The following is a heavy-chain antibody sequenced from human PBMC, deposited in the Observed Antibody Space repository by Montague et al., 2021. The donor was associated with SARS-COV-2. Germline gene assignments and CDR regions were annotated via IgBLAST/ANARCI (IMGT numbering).Heavy chain of an antibody. CDR1: GFTFSRFW. J-gene: IGHJ6*02. Sequence: SLRLSCAASGFTFSRFWMSWIRQTAGKGLEWVANIGEDGSGTYYVDSVKGRFTISRDNAEKSLYLQTNSLRPEDTAVYYCVSWGSGSPWGQGTTVTVSS. V-gene: IGHV3-7*01. D-gene: IGHD3-10*01. CDR3: VSWGSGSP. CDR2: IGEDGSGT.